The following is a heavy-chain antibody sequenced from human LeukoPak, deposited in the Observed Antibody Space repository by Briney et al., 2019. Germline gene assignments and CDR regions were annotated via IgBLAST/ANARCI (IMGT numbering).Heavy chain of an antibody. CDR3: ARDLGGDIVVVPAANGAFDI. CDR1: GGSISSSSYY. V-gene: IGHV4-39*07. D-gene: IGHD2-2*01. Sequence: SETLSLTCTVSGGSISSSSYYWGWIRQPPGKGLEWIGSIYYSGSTYYNPSLKSRVTISVDTSKNQFSLKLSSVTAADTAVYYCARDLGGDIVVVPAANGAFDIWGQGTMVTVSS. CDR2: IYYSGST. J-gene: IGHJ3*02.